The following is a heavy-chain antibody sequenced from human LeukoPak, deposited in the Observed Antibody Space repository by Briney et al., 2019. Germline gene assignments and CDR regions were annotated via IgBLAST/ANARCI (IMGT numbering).Heavy chain of an antibody. D-gene: IGHD2-2*01. CDR3: ARHEGTELGYCSSTSCLTKYYYYYMDV. Sequence: SVKVSCKASGGTFSSYAISWVRQAPGQGLEWMGGIIPIFGTANYAQKFQGRVTITADKSTCTAYMELSSLRSEDTAVYYCARHEGTELGYCSSTSCLTKYYYYYMDVWGKGTTVTVSS. CDR2: IIPIFGTA. CDR1: GGTFSSYA. J-gene: IGHJ6*03. V-gene: IGHV1-69*06.